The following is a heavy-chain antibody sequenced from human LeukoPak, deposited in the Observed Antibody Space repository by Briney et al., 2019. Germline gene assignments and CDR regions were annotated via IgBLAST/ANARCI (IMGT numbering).Heavy chain of an antibody. CDR3: ARGGYYGSGNDFRFDP. D-gene: IGHD3-10*01. Sequence: PSETLSLTCTVSGYSISSGYYWGWIRQPPGKGLEWIGSIYHSGSTYYNPSLKSRVTISVDTSKNQFSLKVTSVTAADTAIYYCARGGYYGSGNDFRFDPWGQGTLVTVSS. J-gene: IGHJ5*02. V-gene: IGHV4-38-2*02. CDR2: IYHSGST. CDR1: GYSISSGYY.